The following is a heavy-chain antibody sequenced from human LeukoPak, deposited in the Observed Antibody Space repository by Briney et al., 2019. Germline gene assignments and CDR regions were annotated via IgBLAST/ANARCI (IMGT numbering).Heavy chain of an antibody. V-gene: IGHV1-2*04. D-gene: IGHD6-13*01. CDR1: GYTFTGYY. CDR3: GTGIAAAGTDAFDI. J-gene: IGHJ3*02. Sequence: ASVKVSCKASGYTFTGYYMHWVRQAPGQGLEWMGWINPNSGGTNYAQKFQGWVTMTRDTSISTAYMELSRLRSDDTAVYYCGTGIAAAGTDAFDIWGQGTMVTVSS. CDR2: INPNSGGT.